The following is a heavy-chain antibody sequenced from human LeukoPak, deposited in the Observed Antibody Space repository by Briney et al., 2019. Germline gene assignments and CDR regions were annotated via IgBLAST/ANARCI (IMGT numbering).Heavy chain of an antibody. CDR3: ARDPHNGYSLNFDS. CDR2: TYYRSKWYN. CDR1: GDSVSSNSAA. Sequence: SQTLSLTCAISGDSVSSNSAAWNWVRPSPSGGLEWLGRTYYRSKWYNDYAVSVKSLMTLHPANSKKQFSLQLNSVTPEDTAVYYCARDPHNGYSLNFDSWGQGTLVTVSS. D-gene: IGHD5-12*01. J-gene: IGHJ4*02. V-gene: IGHV6-1*01.